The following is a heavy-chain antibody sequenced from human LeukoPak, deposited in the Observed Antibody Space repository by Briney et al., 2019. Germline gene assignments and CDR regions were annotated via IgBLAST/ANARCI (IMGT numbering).Heavy chain of an antibody. V-gene: IGHV3-7*01. J-gene: IGHJ6*03. CDR1: GFTFSSYW. Sequence: GGSLRLSCAASGFTFSSYWMSWVRQAPGKGLEWVANIKQDGSEKYYVDFVKGRFTISRDNAKNSLYLQMNSLRAEDTAVYYCARRDTAMDYGYYYYYMDVWGKGTTVTVSS. D-gene: IGHD5-18*01. CDR2: IKQDGSEK. CDR3: ARRDTAMDYGYYYYYMDV.